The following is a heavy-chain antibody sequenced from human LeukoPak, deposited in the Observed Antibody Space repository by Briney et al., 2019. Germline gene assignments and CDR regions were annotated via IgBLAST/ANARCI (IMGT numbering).Heavy chain of an antibody. V-gene: IGHV4-39*07. CDR1: GGSIRSSSYY. CDR2: IYYSGST. Sequence: SETLSLTCTVSGGSIRSSSYYWGWIRQPPGKGLEWIGSIYYSGSTSNNPSLKSRVTISVDTSKNQFSLKLSSVTAADTAVYYCARWGYGSGSYGIDYWGQGTLVTASS. J-gene: IGHJ4*02. CDR3: ARWGYGSGSYGIDY. D-gene: IGHD3-10*01.